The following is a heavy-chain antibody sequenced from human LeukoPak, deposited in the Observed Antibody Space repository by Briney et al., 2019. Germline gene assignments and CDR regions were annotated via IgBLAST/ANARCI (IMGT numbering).Heavy chain of an antibody. Sequence: PGGSLRLSCAASGFTFSSYGMSWVRQAPGKGLEWVSSIGGSGGSTYYADSVKGRFTISRDNSKNTLYLQMNSLRAEDTAVYYCARPSRIGYSNGLVLQHWGQGTLVTVSS. D-gene: IGHD4-11*01. V-gene: IGHV3-23*01. CDR2: IGGSGGST. CDR1: GFTFSSYG. J-gene: IGHJ1*01. CDR3: ARPSRIGYSNGLVLQH.